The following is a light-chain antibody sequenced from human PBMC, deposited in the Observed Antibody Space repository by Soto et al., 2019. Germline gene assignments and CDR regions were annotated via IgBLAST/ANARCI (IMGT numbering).Light chain of an antibody. CDR1: SGDVGAYKY. J-gene: IGLJ3*02. Sequence: QSALTQPRSVSGSPGQSVTISCTGSSGDVGAYKYVSWYQQQPDRAPRLILYDVTKRPSGVPDRFSGSKSGNTASLNISGLQPEDEADYYCCSYAGRQRLCGGGTKLTVL. CDR2: DVT. V-gene: IGLV2-11*01. CDR3: CSYAGRQRL.